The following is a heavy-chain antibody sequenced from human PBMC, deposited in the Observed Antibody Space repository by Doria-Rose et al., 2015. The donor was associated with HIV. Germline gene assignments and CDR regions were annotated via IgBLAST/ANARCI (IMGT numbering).Heavy chain of an antibody. Sequence: QVTLKESGPVLVKPTETLTLTCTVSGVSLSSPGMGVSWIRQPPGKALEWLANIFSDDERSYKTSLKSRLTISRGTSKRQVVLTMTDMDPVDTATYYCARIKSSRWYHKYYFDCWGQGTLVIVSA. J-gene: IGHJ4*02. V-gene: IGHV2-26*01. CDR1: GVSLSSPGMG. CDR3: ARIKSSRWYHKYYFDC. D-gene: IGHD6-13*01. CDR2: IFSDDER.